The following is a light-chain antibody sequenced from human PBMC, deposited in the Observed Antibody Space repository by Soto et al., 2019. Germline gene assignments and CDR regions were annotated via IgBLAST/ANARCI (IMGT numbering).Light chain of an antibody. V-gene: IGKV1-39*01. CDR1: QRISSY. Sequence: DIQMTQSQSSLSASVGDRVTITCRASQRISSYLNWYQVKPGKAPKLLIYVASSLQSVFPSRFSGSGSGTDFNLTISSWQPEDFATYYCQQSYSIPYTFGQGTKIEIK. CDR2: VAS. J-gene: IGKJ2*01. CDR3: QQSYSIPYT.